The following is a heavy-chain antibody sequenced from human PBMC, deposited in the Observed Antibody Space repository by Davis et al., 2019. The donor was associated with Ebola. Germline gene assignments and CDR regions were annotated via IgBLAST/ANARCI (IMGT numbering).Heavy chain of an antibody. Sequence: PSETLSLTCTVSGGSISRGDYYWSWIRQPPGKGLEWIGYIYYSGSTNYNPSLKSRVTISVDTSKNQFSLKLSSVTAADTAVYYCARWTGYCSSTSCYYYYYYGMDVWGQGTTVTVSS. CDR2: IYYSGST. V-gene: IGHV4-61*08. J-gene: IGHJ6*02. CDR1: GGSISRGDYY. CDR3: ARWTGYCSSTSCYYYYYYGMDV. D-gene: IGHD2-2*01.